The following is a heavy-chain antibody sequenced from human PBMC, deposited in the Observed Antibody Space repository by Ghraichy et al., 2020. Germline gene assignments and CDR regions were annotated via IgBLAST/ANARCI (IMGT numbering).Heavy chain of an antibody. V-gene: IGHV3-48*01. D-gene: IGHD3-16*01. J-gene: IGHJ4*02. CDR3: VGSQGSADY. CDR2: IGTSSTVI. CDR1: GLTFKNFN. Sequence: GGSLRLSCAASGLTFKNFNMNWVRQAPGKGLEWVSYIGTSSTVIYYADSVKGRFTISRDNAKKSLYLQMNSLRAEDTAVYYCVGSQGSADYWGQGTLVTVSS.